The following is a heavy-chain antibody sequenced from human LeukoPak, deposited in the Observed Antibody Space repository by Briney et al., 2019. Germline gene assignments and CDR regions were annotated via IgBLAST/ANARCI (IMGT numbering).Heavy chain of an antibody. Sequence: GASVKVSCKASGYTFTSYAMNWVRQAPGQGLEWMGWINTNTGNPTYAQGFTGRFVFSLDTSVSTAYLQISSLKAEDTAVYYCARVMVRGVIRDYYYYGMDVWGQGTTVTVSS. J-gene: IGHJ6*02. D-gene: IGHD3-10*01. CDR2: INTNTGNP. CDR3: ARVMVRGVIRDYYYYGMDV. V-gene: IGHV7-4-1*02. CDR1: GYTFTSYA.